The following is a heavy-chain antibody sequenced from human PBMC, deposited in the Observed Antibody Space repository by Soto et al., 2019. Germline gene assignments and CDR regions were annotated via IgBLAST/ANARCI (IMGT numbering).Heavy chain of an antibody. CDR2: IYYSGST. Sequence: SETLSLTCTVSDGSVSSGSYYWSWIRQPPGKGLEWIGYIYYSGSTNYNPSLKSRVTISVDTSKNQFSLKLSSVTAADTAVYYCARDSGSYYPFDYWGQGTLVTVSS. CDR1: DGSVSSGSYY. CDR3: ARDSGSYYPFDY. D-gene: IGHD1-26*01. V-gene: IGHV4-61*01. J-gene: IGHJ4*02.